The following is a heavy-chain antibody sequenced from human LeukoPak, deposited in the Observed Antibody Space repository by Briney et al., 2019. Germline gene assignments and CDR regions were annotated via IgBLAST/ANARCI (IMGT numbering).Heavy chain of an antibody. D-gene: IGHD3-3*01. CDR2: LSGSGAGT. CDR3: AKAELGVDTFFDY. CDR1: GFTFSDYA. V-gene: IGHV3-23*01. J-gene: IGHJ4*02. Sequence: PGESLRLSCAASGFTFSDYALGWVRQAPGRGLEWVATLSGSGAGTYYSDSVQGRFTISRGNSKRTLFLQMNSLRAEDTAFYYCAKAELGVDTFFDYWGQGTLVTVSS.